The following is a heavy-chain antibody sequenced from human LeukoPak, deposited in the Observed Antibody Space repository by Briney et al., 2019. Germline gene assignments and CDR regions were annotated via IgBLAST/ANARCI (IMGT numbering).Heavy chain of an antibody. CDR3: ARPREGAGSLNFDY. CDR2: ISYDGSNK. CDR1: GITFSSYA. V-gene: IGHV3-30*04. J-gene: IGHJ4*02. Sequence: GRPLRLSCAASGITFSSYAMHWVRQAPGKGLEWVAVISYDGSNKYYADSVKGRFTISRANSKNTLYLQMNSLRAEDTAVYYCARPREGAGSLNFDYWGQGTLVTVSS. D-gene: IGHD3-10*01.